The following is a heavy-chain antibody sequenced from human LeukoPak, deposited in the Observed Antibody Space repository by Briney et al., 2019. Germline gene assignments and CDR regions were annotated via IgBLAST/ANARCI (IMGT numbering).Heavy chain of an antibody. D-gene: IGHD1-26*01. CDR2: IHTSGST. V-gene: IGHV4-4*07. J-gene: IGHJ4*02. CDR1: GGSISSYY. CDR3: ARDRGSQPFIDY. Sequence: KSSETLSLTCTVSGGSISSYYRSWIRQPAGKGLEWIGRIHTSGSTNYSPSLKSRVTISVDTSKNQFSLKLSSVTAADTAVYYCARDRGSQPFIDYWGQGTLVTVSS.